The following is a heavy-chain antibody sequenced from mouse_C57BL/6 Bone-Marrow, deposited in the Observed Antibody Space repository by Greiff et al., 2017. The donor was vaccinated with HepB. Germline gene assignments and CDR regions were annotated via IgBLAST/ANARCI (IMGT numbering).Heavy chain of an antibody. Sequence: VQLQQSGAELARPGASVKMSCKASGYTFTSYTMHWVKQRPGQGLEWIGYINPSSGYTKYNQKFKDKATLTADKSSSTAYMQLSSLTSEDSAVYYCARCVCHWYFDVWGTGTTVTVS. CDR1: GYTFTSYT. V-gene: IGHV1-4*01. CDR3: ARCVCHWYFDV. CDR2: INPSSGYT. J-gene: IGHJ1*03.